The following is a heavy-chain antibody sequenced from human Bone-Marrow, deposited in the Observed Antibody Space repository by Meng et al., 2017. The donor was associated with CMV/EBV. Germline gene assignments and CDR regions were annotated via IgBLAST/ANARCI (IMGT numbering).Heavy chain of an antibody. Sequence: GESLKISCAASGFTFSRYAMHWVRQAPGKGLEWVAVISYDGSNKYYADPVKGRFTITRDNSKNTLYLQMNSLRAEDTAVYYCARGRVYSTFDAWGQGTLVTVSS. D-gene: IGHD6-13*01. CDR3: ARGRVYSTFDA. CDR1: GFTFSRYA. J-gene: IGHJ4*02. V-gene: IGHV3-30-3*01. CDR2: ISYDGSNK.